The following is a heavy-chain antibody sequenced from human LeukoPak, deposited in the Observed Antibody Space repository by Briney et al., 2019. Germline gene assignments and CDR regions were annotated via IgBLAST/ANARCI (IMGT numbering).Heavy chain of an antibody. D-gene: IGHD3-22*01. CDR1: GFTFSSCS. CDR3: ARDSQSMIVVVIRNGMDV. Sequence: GGSLRLSCAASGFTFSSCSMNWVRQAPGKGLEWVSYISSSSSTIYYADSVKGRFTISRDNAKNSLYLQMNSMRAEDTAVYYCARDSQSMIVVVIRNGMDVWGQGTTVTVSS. J-gene: IGHJ6*02. CDR2: ISSSSSTI. V-gene: IGHV3-48*01.